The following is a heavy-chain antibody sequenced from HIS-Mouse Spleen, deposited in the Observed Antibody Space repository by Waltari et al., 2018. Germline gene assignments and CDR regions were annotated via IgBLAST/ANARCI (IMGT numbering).Heavy chain of an antibody. V-gene: IGHV4-39*07. CDR1: GGSISSSSYY. CDR3: AREIPYSSSWYDWYFDL. CDR2: IYYSGST. J-gene: IGHJ2*01. D-gene: IGHD6-13*01. Sequence: QLQLQESGPGLVKPSETLSLTCTVPGGSISSSSYYWSWFRQPPGKGLEWIGSIYYSGSTYYNPSLKSRVTISVDTSKNQFSLKLSSVTAADTAVYYCAREIPYSSSWYDWYFDLWGRGTLVTVSS.